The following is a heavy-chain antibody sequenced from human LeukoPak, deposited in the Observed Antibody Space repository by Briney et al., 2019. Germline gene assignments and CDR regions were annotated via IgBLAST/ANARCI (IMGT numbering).Heavy chain of an antibody. CDR2: INPNSGGT. D-gene: IGHD6-6*01. V-gene: IGHV1-2*02. CDR3: ARDSSGNTYYYYYYMDV. CDR1: GYTFTGYY. Sequence: ASVKVSCKASGYTFTGYYMHWVRQAPGQGLEWMGWINPNSGGTNYAQKLQGRVTMTRDTSISTAYMELSRLRSDDTAVYYCARDSSGNTYYYYYYMDVWGKGTTVTVSS. J-gene: IGHJ6*03.